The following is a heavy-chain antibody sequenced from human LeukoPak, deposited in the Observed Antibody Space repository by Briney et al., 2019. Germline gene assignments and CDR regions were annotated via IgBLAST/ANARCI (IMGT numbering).Heavy chain of an antibody. D-gene: IGHD3-22*01. V-gene: IGHV3-30*18. Sequence: SGGSLRLSCAASAFTFSSYDMHWVRQAPGKGLEWVAIISYDGSNKYYADSVKGRFTISRNNSKNTLYLQMNSLRAEDTAVYYCAKWAGVYDYDSSGYLSGFDYWGQGTLVTVSS. CDR2: ISYDGSNK. J-gene: IGHJ4*02. CDR3: AKWAGVYDYDSSGYLSGFDY. CDR1: AFTFSSYD.